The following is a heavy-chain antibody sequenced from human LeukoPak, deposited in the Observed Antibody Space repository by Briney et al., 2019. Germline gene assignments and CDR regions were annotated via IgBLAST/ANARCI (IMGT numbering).Heavy chain of an antibody. CDR1: GFTFSSYS. J-gene: IGHJ4*02. CDR2: ISSSSSYI. V-gene: IGHV3-21*01. CDR3: ARDFCSSTSCYAYFDY. D-gene: IGHD2-2*01. Sequence: GGSLRLSCAASGFTFSSYSMNWVRQAPGKGVEWVSSISSSSSYIYYADSVKGRFTISRDNAKNSLYLQMNSLRAEDTAVYYCARDFCSSTSCYAYFDYWGQGTLVTVSS.